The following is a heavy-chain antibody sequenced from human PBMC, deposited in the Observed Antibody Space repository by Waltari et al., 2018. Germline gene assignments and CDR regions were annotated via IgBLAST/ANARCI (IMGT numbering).Heavy chain of an antibody. D-gene: IGHD5-12*01. CDR1: GYTFTSYD. Sequence: QVQLVQSGAEVKKPGASVKVSCKASGYTFTSYDINWVRQATGQGLEWMGWMNPNSGNTGYAQKFQGRVTMTRNTSISTAYMELSSLRSEDTAVYYCARSPPDIVATIGVYYYYGMDVWGQGTTVTVSS. V-gene: IGHV1-8*01. CDR3: ARSPPDIVATIGVYYYYGMDV. J-gene: IGHJ6*02. CDR2: MNPNSGNT.